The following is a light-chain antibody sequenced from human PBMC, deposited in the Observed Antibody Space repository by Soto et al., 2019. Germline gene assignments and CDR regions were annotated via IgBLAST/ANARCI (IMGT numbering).Light chain of an antibody. J-gene: IGKJ3*01. CDR3: QHRNNRPFS. V-gene: IGKV3-11*01. CDR2: GAS. CDR1: QSVSGY. Sequence: EIVLTKSTDTLSLSTGERANLSCRASQSVSGYLAWYQQKPGQAPRLLIYGASSRATGIQDRFSGIRSWTDLTRTISSLEHEDLAVDDGQHRNNRPFSFCPGTKVYIK.